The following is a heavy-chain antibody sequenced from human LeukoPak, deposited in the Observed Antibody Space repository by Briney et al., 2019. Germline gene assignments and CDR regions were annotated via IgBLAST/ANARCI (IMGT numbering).Heavy chain of an antibody. Sequence: NPSETLSLTCTVSGGSISSGSYYWSWIRQPAGKGLEWIGRIYTSGSTNYNPSLKSRVTISVDTSKNQFSLKLSSVTAADRAVYYCAREPRTLSGNSGFDYWGQGTLVTVSS. V-gene: IGHV4-61*02. CDR3: AREPRTLSGNSGFDY. CDR1: GGSISSGSYY. CDR2: IYTSGST. J-gene: IGHJ4*02. D-gene: IGHD4-23*01.